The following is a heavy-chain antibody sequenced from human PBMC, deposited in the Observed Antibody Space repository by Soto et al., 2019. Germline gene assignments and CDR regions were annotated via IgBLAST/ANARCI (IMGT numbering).Heavy chain of an antibody. D-gene: IGHD4-17*01. V-gene: IGHV3-7*05. CDR2: IKQDGSEK. CDR1: GFTFSSYW. Sequence: GGSLRLSCAASGFTFSSYWMSWVRQAPGKGLEWVANIKQDGSEKYYVDSVKGRFTISRDNAKNSLYLQMNSLRAEDTAVYYCARDHSPGGDYGEEWFDPWGQGTLVTVSS. CDR3: ARDHSPGGDYGEEWFDP. J-gene: IGHJ5*02.